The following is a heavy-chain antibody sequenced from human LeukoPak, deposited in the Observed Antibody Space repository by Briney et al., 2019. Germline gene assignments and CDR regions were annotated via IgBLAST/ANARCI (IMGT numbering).Heavy chain of an antibody. Sequence: PSETLSLTCSVCGDSISGSPFHWRWIRQPPGKGLEWIASIYHTGAASYNPSLNSRFTISVDTSKNQFSLKLKSVAATDTAVYCCAREGDYWGQGALVTVSS. CDR2: IYHTGAA. V-gene: IGHV4-39*01. J-gene: IGHJ4*02. CDR3: AREGDY. CDR1: GDSISGSPFH.